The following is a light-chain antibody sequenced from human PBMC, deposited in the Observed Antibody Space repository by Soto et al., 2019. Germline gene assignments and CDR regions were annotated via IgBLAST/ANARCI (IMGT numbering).Light chain of an antibody. Sequence: DVVMTQSPDSLAVSLGERATINCKSSQSVLYSSKNKNYLGWYQEKQGQPPKLLNYWASTRESGVPDRFSGGGSGTDFTLTISSLQAEDVAVYYCQQYYSTPYTFGQGTKLEIK. CDR3: QQYYSTPYT. V-gene: IGKV4-1*01. CDR2: WAS. CDR1: QSVLYSSKNKNY. J-gene: IGKJ2*01.